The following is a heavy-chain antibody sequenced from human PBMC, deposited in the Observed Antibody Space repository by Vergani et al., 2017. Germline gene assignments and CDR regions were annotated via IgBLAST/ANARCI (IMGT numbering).Heavy chain of an antibody. V-gene: IGHV1-69*08. CDR1: GGTSNSYT. J-gene: IGHJ4*02. CDR3: SREERAGESSSYWGFDEY. D-gene: IGHD3-22*01. CDR2: ITPILGTA. Sequence: QVQLVQSGAEVKKPGSSVKISCKASGGTSNSYTMNWVRQARGQGLEWMGRITPILGTANYAQKFQDRVTITADKSTNTFYTDLTSLRSEDTAVYYCSREERAGESSSYWGFDEYWGQGTLVTVSS.